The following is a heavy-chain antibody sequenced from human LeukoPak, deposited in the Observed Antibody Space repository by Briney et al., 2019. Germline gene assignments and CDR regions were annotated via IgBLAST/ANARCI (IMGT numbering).Heavy chain of an antibody. Sequence: WYNDYAVSVKSRITINPDTSKNQFSLQLNSVTPEDTAVYYCARSITMIVVVIQADAFDIWGQGTMVTVSS. CDR3: ARSITMIVVVIQADAFDI. D-gene: IGHD3-22*01. J-gene: IGHJ3*02. V-gene: IGHV6-1*01. CDR2: WYN.